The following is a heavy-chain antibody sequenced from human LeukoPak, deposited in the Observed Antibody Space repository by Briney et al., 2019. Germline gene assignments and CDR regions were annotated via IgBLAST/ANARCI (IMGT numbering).Heavy chain of an antibody. J-gene: IGHJ3*02. CDR2: IYTSGST. Sequence: SETLSLTCTVSGGSIGSYYWSWIRQPVGKGLEWIGRIYTSGSTNYNPSLKSRVTMSVDTSKNQFSLKLSSVTAADTAVYYCAREPHSSGWYRDAFDIWGQGTMVTVSS. CDR3: AREPHSSGWYRDAFDI. CDR1: GGSIGSYY. V-gene: IGHV4-4*07. D-gene: IGHD6-19*01.